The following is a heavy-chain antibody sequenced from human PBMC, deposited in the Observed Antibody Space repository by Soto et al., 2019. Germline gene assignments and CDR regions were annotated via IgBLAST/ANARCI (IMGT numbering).Heavy chain of an antibody. CDR2: ISISVITL. J-gene: IGHJ6*03. V-gene: IGHV3-48*01. CDR3: ARGGKDSRWSYMDV. CDR1: GFTFSTYA. Sequence: GGSLRLSCAASGFTFSTYAMNWVRQAPGKGLEWVSYISISVITLYYADSVRGRFTISRDVAKKSLYLQLNSLRAEDTAVYYCARGGKDSRWSYMDVWGKGTTVTVSS. D-gene: IGHD6-13*01.